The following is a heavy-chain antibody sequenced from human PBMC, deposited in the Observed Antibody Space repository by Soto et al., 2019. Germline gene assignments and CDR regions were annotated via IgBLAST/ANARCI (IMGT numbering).Heavy chain of an antibody. V-gene: IGHV4-39*01. Sequence: SETLSLTCTVSGGSISSNKYFWAWNRQPPGKGLEWIGSIYYTGGTYYNPSLRSRVSISVDTSKNQFSLKLSSVTAADTAVYYCASDPLGYCTSSSCYSWGQGTLVTVSS. CDR2: IYYTGGT. CDR3: ASDPLGYCTSSSCYS. D-gene: IGHD2-2*01. J-gene: IGHJ5*02. CDR1: GGSISSNKYF.